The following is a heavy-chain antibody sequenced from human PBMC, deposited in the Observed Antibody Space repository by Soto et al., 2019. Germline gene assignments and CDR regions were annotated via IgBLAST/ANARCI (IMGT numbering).Heavy chain of an antibody. CDR3: ARGRRGGYAYQDY. Sequence: EVQLVESGGGLVKPGGSLRLSCAASGFTFSSYSMNWVRQAPGKGLEWVSSISSSSSYIDYADSVKGRFTISRDNAKNSLYLQMNSLRAEDTAVYYCARGRRGGYAYQDYWGQGTLVTVSS. CDR2: ISSSSSYI. CDR1: GFTFSSYS. D-gene: IGHD5-12*01. V-gene: IGHV3-21*01. J-gene: IGHJ4*02.